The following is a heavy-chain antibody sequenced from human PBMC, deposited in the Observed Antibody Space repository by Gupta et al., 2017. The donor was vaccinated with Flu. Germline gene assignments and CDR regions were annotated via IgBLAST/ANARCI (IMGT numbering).Heavy chain of an antibody. D-gene: IGHD2-2*01. V-gene: IGHV1-69*06. CDR3: ARTQLLRYYYYYYMDV. CDR2: IIPIFGTA. J-gene: IGHJ6*03. Sequence: PGQGLEWMGGIIPIFGTANYAQKFQDRVTITADKSTSTAYMELSSLRSEDTAVYYCARTQLLRYYYYYYMDVWGKGTTVTVSS.